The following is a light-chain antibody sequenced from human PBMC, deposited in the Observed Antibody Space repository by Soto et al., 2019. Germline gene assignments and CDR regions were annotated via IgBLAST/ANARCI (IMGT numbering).Light chain of an antibody. V-gene: IGKV3-15*01. CDR1: QYIGST. CDR2: GAS. J-gene: IGKJ1*01. Sequence: EIVLTQSPATLSVSPGDRATLSCRASQYIGSTVAWYQQRPGQAPRLLIYGASTRATGIPARFSGSGSGTEFTLTISSLQSEDFAVYYCQQYNNWPPTFGQGTKVE. CDR3: QQYNNWPPT.